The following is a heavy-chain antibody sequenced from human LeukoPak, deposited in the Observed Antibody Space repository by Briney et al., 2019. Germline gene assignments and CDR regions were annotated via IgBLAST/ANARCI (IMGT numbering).Heavy chain of an antibody. Sequence: GASVKVSCKASGYTFTSYYMHWVRQAPGQGLEWMGIINPSGGSTSYAQKFQGRVTMTRDASTSTVYMELSSLRSEDTAVYYCARDDPGYSSGWYLDYWGQGTLVTASS. CDR2: INPSGGST. CDR3: ARDDPGYSSGWYLDY. V-gene: IGHV1-46*01. J-gene: IGHJ4*02. D-gene: IGHD6-19*01. CDR1: GYTFTSYY.